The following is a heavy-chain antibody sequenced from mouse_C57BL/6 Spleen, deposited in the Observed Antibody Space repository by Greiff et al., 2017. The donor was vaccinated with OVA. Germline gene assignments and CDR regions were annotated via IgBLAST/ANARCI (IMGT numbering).Heavy chain of an antibody. V-gene: IGHV5-6*01. Sequence: EVQLQESGGDLVKPGGSLKLSCAASGFTFSSYGMSWVRQTPDKRLEWVATISSGGSYTYYPDSVKGRFTISRDNAKNTLYLQMSSLKSEDTSMYYCARRRGGHYAMDYWGQGPSVTVSS. J-gene: IGHJ4*01. CDR3: ARRRGGHYAMDY. CDR1: GFTFSSYG. CDR2: ISSGGSYT.